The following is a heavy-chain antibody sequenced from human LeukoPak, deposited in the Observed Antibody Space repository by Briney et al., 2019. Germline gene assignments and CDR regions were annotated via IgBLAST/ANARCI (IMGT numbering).Heavy chain of an antibody. Sequence: ASVKVSCKAPGYTFTGYYMHWVRQAPGQGLEWMGRINPNSGGTNYAQKFQGRVTMTRDTSISTAYMELSRLRSDDTAVYYCARVGVYDSSGYYVGDDYWGQGTLVTVSS. CDR3: ARVGVYDSSGYYVGDDY. D-gene: IGHD3-22*01. J-gene: IGHJ4*02. V-gene: IGHV1-2*06. CDR2: INPNSGGT. CDR1: GYTFTGYY.